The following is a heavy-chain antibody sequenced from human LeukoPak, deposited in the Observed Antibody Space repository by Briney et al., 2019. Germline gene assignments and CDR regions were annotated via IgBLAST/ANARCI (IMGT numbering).Heavy chain of an antibody. CDR3: AKDYIVATDWYFDL. CDR2: ISGSGGST. CDR1: GFTVSSYG. D-gene: IGHD5-12*01. V-gene: IGHV3-23*01. J-gene: IGHJ2*01. Sequence: QSGGSLRLSWAAAGFTVSSYGMSWGRQAPGKGLEWVSAISGSGGSTYYADSVKGRFTISRDNSNNSLYLQMNRLRAEHTAVYYCAKDYIVATDWYFDLWGRGTLVTVSS.